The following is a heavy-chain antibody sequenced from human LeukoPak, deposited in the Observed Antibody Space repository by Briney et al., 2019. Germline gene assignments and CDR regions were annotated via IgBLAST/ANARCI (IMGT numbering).Heavy chain of an antibody. J-gene: IGHJ4*02. D-gene: IGHD3-3*01. CDR2: INPNSGGT. CDR1: GYTFTGYY. V-gene: IGHV1-2*02. Sequence: ASVKVSCKASGYTFTGYYMHWVRQAPGQGLEWMGWINPNSGGTNYAQKFQGRATMTRDTSISTAYMELSRLRSDDTAVYYCGRDSYDFWSGYYTGDPQFDHWGQGTLVTVSS. CDR3: GRDSYDFWSGYYTGDPQFDH.